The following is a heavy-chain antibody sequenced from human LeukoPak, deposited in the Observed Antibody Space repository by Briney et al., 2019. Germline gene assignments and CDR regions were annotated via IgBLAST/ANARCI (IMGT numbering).Heavy chain of an antibody. CDR1: GGSISGYY. CDR2: VYYSEKT. V-gene: IGHV4-59*08. D-gene: IGHD6-19*01. Sequence: PSETLSLTCSVSGGSISGYYSSWIRQPPGKELEWIGYVYYSEKTKYNPSLGSRVTISLDTSKNQFSLKLNSVTTADTAVYFCTRRVAVTGSPKAYFDYWGQGILVTVSS. CDR3: TRRVAVTGSPKAYFDY. J-gene: IGHJ4*02.